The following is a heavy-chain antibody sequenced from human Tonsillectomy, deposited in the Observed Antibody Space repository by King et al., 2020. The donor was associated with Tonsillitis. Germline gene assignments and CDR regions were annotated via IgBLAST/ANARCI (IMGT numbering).Heavy chain of an antibody. CDR2: TSFDGSKK. D-gene: IGHD2-2*01. CDR1: GFTFGSYA. CDR3: ARDGCSSSSCYHSYYYYYMDV. V-gene: IGHV3-30-3*01. Sequence: VQLVESGGGVVQSGRSLRLSCAASGFTFGSYALHWVRQAPGKGLEWVAVTSFDGSKKYYADSVKGRFTISRDNSEHTLFLQMNSRRAEDTAVYYCARDGCSSSSCYHSYYYYYMDVWGRGTTVTVSS. J-gene: IGHJ6*03.